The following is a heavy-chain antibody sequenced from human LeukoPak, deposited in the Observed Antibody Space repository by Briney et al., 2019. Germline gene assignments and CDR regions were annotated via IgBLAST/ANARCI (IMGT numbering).Heavy chain of an antibody. CDR3: ASKRGSCSSNSCSPYYFDY. D-gene: IGHD2-2*01. Sequence: GESLKISCQGSGYSFTTYWIGWVRQMPGKGLGWVGIIYPGDSDTRYSPSFQGQVTISADKSISTAYLQWSSLKASDTAMYYCASKRGSCSSNSCSPYYFDYWGQGTLVSVSS. CDR2: IYPGDSDT. CDR1: GYSFTTYW. J-gene: IGHJ4*02. V-gene: IGHV5-51*01.